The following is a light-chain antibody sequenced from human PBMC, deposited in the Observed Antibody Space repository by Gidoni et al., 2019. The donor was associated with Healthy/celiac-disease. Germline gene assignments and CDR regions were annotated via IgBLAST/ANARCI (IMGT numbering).Light chain of an antibody. V-gene: IGLV3-21*04. Sequence: SYLLTQPPPVSVAPGKTAKITCGGNNIGSKSVHWYQQKPGQAPVLVIYYDSDRPSGIPERFSGSNSGNTATLAISRVEAGDEADYYCQVWDSSSDHPHVVFGGGTKLTVL. CDR3: QVWDSSSDHPHVV. CDR1: NIGSKS. CDR2: YDS. J-gene: IGLJ2*01.